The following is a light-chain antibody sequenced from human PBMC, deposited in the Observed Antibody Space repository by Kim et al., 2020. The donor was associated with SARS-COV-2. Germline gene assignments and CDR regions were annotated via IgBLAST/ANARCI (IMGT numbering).Light chain of an antibody. J-gene: IGKJ1*01. Sequence: ASVGDRVTSTCRASQSIATYLNWYQHKPGKPPNLLIYAASSLQSGVPSRFSGSGSGTDFTLTISSLQPEDISTYYCQQSYLTPRTFGQGTKVDIK. CDR3: QQSYLTPRT. V-gene: IGKV1-39*01. CDR1: QSIATY. CDR2: AAS.